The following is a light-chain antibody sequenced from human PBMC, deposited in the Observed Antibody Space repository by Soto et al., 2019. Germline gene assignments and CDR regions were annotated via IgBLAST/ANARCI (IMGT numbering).Light chain of an antibody. V-gene: IGKV3-15*01. CDR2: GAS. CDR1: QSVSSN. J-gene: IGKJ2*01. CDR3: QQYNNWPPYT. Sequence: EIVMTQSPATLSVSPGERATLSCRASQSVSSNLAWYQQKLGQAPRLLIYGASTRATGIPARFSGSGSGTXXTXTXSSLQSEDFAVYYCQQYNNWPPYTFGQGTKLEIK.